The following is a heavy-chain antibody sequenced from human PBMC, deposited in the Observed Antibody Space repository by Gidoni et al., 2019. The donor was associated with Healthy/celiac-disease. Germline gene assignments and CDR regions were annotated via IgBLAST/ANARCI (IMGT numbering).Heavy chain of an antibody. Sequence: EVQLLESGGGLVKPGGSLRLSCAASGFPFRAYSMNWVRQAPGKGLEWVSSISSSSSYIYYADSVKGRFTISRDNAKNSLYLQMNSLRAEDTAVYYCARVGYYDSSGYYFFDYWGQGTLVTVSS. CDR2: ISSSSSYI. J-gene: IGHJ4*02. CDR1: GFPFRAYS. CDR3: ARVGYYDSSGYYFFDY. V-gene: IGHV3-21*01. D-gene: IGHD3-22*01.